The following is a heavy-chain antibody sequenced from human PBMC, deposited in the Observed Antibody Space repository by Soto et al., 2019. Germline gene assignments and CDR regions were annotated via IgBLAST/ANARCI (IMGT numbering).Heavy chain of an antibody. CDR1: GGCISSSSYD. Sequence: ETLSLTCILSGGCISSSSYDWGWIRQPPGKGLEWIGSIYYSGSTYYNPSLKSRVTISVDTSKNQFSLKLSSVTAADTAVYYCARQLPRLGELFHFDYWGQGTLVTVSS. D-gene: IGHD3-10*01. CDR2: IYYSGST. CDR3: ARQLPRLGELFHFDY. V-gene: IGHV4-39*01. J-gene: IGHJ4*02.